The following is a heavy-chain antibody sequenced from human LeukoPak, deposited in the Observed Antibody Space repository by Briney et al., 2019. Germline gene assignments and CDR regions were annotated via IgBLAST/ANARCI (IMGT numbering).Heavy chain of an antibody. J-gene: IGHJ3*01. CDR2: ISGYSGST. Sequence: GGSLRLSCAASGFTFSSYAMNWVRQAPGKGLEWVSGISGYSGSTDYADSVKGRFAISRDNSNNTMYLQMNSLGAEDTAVYFCAKGISSGWYRVAYDLWGQGTMVTVSS. CDR1: GFTFSSYA. CDR3: AKGISSGWYRVAYDL. V-gene: IGHV3-23*01. D-gene: IGHD6-19*01.